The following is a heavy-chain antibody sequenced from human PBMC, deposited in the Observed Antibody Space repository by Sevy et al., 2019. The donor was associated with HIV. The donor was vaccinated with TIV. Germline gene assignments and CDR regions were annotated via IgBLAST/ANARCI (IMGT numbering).Heavy chain of an antibody. V-gene: IGHV3-66*02. CDR1: GFTVNDKY. CDR2: IFSSGST. D-gene: IGHD6-19*01. J-gene: IGHJ4*02. CDR3: VSLFLSYRSGWSYFDY. Sequence: GGSLRLSCAISGFTVNDKYIIWVRQAPGKGLEWVSVIFSSGSTYYADSAKGRFTISRDNSKNTVVLQMNSVSAEDTAVYYCVSLFLSYRSGWSYFDYWGQGTLFTVSS.